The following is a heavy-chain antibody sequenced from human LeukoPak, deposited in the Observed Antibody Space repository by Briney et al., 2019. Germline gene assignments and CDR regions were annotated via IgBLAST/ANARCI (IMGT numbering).Heavy chain of an antibody. V-gene: IGHV1-24*01. D-gene: IGHD5-18*01. CDR3: ATVGYSYGAFDY. Sequence: GASVKVSCKVSGYTLSEISMYWVRQAPGKGLEWMGGIDREDGQTIYAQKFQGRVTMTEDTSTDTAYMEVSGLTSEDTAFYYCATVGYSYGAFDYWGQGTLVTVSS. CDR2: IDREDGQT. J-gene: IGHJ4*02. CDR1: GYTLSEIS.